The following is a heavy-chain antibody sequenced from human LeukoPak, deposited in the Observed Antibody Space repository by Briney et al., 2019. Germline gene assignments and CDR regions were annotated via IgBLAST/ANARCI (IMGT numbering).Heavy chain of an antibody. D-gene: IGHD6-6*01. CDR2: IYSSGTT. CDR1: GASIFSDY. J-gene: IGHJ4*02. V-gene: IGHV4-4*09. Sequence: SETLSLTCTMSGASIFSDYWSWIRQPPGRRPEWIGYIYSSGTTKYNPSLQSRVTISIDTSKNQFCLKLTSMTAADTAVYFRSRLLPSRPDFYFDYWGQGALVTVSS. CDR3: SRLLPSRPDFYFDY.